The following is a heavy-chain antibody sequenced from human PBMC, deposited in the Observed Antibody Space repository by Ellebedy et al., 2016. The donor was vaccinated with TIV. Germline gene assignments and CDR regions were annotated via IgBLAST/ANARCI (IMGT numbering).Heavy chain of an antibody. D-gene: IGHD5-12*01. Sequence: GGSLRLSCAASGFTFSNYWMKWVRQAPGKGLEWVANIKQGGSEKYYVDSVKGRFTISRDNAKNSLFLQMNSLGVEDTAVYFCARGGYGRPFDCWGQGTLVTVSS. CDR1: GFTFSNYW. J-gene: IGHJ4*02. CDR2: IKQGGSEK. CDR3: ARGGYGRPFDC. V-gene: IGHV3-7*03.